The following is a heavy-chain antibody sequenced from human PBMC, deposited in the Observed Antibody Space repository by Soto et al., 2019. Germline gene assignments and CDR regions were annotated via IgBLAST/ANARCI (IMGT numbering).Heavy chain of an antibody. Sequence: EVQLLESGGGLVQPGGSLRLSCAASGFTFSSYAMSWVRQPPGKGLEWVSAISGSGGSTYYVDPVKARFTISRDNSKNTLYLQMNSLRAEDTAVYYCAKDQSMIVVVTIDYWGQGTLVTVSS. J-gene: IGHJ4*02. D-gene: IGHD3-22*01. CDR1: GFTFSSYA. CDR3: AKDQSMIVVVTIDY. V-gene: IGHV3-23*01. CDR2: ISGSGGST.